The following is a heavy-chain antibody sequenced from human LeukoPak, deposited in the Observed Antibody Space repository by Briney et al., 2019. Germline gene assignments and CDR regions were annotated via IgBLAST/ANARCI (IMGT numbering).Heavy chain of an antibody. Sequence: GGSLRLSCAASGFSFSSYGMHWVRQASGKGLEWVAYMRSDGSTKYYADSVKGRFTISRDNSKNTLYLQMNSLRPEDTAVYYCAKGYDSSGYYLDHWGQGTLVTVSS. V-gene: IGHV3-30*02. J-gene: IGHJ5*02. CDR2: MRSDGSTK. D-gene: IGHD3-22*01. CDR1: GFSFSSYG. CDR3: AKGYDSSGYYLDH.